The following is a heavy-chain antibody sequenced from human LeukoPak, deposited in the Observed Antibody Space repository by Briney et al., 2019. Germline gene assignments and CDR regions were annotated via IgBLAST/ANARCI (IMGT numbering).Heavy chain of an antibody. CDR3: ARVVEHYYYGMDV. J-gene: IGHJ6*02. V-gene: IGHV4-59*01. Sequence: SETLPLTCTVSGGSISSYYWSWIRQPPGKGLEWIGYIYYSGSTNYNPSLKSRVTISVDTSKNQFSLKLSSVTAADTAVYYCARVVEHYYYGMDVWGQGTTVTDSS. CDR1: GGSISSYY. CDR2: IYYSGST. D-gene: IGHD1-1*01.